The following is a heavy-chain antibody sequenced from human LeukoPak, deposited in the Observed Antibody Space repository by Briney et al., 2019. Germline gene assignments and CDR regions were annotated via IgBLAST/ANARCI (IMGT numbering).Heavy chain of an antibody. CDR2: ISGGSRHK. CDR3: ARTANFAAGYYIDY. J-gene: IGHJ4*02. Sequence: GGSRRLSCAASGFTSSSYTMNWVRQAPGRGLEWVSSISGGSRHKYYADSVKGRFTISRDNAKNSLYLQMNSLRAEDTAVYYCARTANFAAGYYIDYWGQGTLVTVSS. D-gene: IGHD6-13*01. CDR1: GFTSSSYT. V-gene: IGHV3-21*01.